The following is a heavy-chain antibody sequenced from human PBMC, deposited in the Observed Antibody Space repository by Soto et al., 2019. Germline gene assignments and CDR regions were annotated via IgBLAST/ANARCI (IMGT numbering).Heavy chain of an antibody. Sequence: ASVKVSCKASGYTFTGYYMHWVRQAPGQGLEWMGWINPNSGGTNYAQKFQGWVTMTRDTSISTAYMEPSRLRSDDTAVYYCARGATSSSWLWFDPWGQGTLVTVSS. CDR3: ARGATSSSWLWFDP. V-gene: IGHV1-2*04. CDR1: GYTFTGYY. CDR2: INPNSGGT. J-gene: IGHJ5*02. D-gene: IGHD6-13*01.